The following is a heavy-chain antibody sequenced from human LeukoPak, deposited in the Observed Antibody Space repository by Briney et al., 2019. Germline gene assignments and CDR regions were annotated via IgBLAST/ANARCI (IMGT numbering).Heavy chain of an antibody. CDR3: ARARVPAASDYYYYMDV. Sequence: PSETLSLTCAVYGGSFSGYYWSWLRQPPGKGREWIGEINHSGSTNYNPSLKSRVTISVDTSKNQFSLKLSSVTAADTAVYYCARARVPAASDYYYYMDVWGKGTTVTVSS. J-gene: IGHJ6*03. CDR2: INHSGST. D-gene: IGHD2-2*01. V-gene: IGHV4-34*01. CDR1: GGSFSGYY.